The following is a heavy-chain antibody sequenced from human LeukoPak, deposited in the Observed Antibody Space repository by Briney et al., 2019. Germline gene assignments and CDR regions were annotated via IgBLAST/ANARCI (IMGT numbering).Heavy chain of an antibody. D-gene: IGHD1-26*01. V-gene: IGHV3-48*01. CDR1: GFAFSNFN. CDR2: ISGSGSTI. J-gene: IGHJ4*02. CDR3: ASSGSYRLDY. Sequence: GGSLRLSCAASGFAFSNFNMNWVRQAPGKGLEWTSYISGSGSTIYYADSVKGRFTISRDNAKNSLYLQMNSLRAEDTAVYFCASSGSYRLDYWGQGTLVTVSS.